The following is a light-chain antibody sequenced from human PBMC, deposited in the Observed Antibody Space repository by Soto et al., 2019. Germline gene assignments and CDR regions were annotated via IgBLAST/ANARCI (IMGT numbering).Light chain of an antibody. V-gene: IGLV2-14*03. CDR3: NSYTTTDTLWV. CDR1: SSDIGAYNY. J-gene: IGLJ3*02. CDR2: DVS. Sequence: QSALTQPASVSGSPGQSITISCTGTSSDIGAYNYVSWYQQHPGKAPKLIISDVSDRPSGVSNRFSGSKSGNTASLTISGLQAEDEADYFCNSYTTTDTLWVFGGGTQLTVL.